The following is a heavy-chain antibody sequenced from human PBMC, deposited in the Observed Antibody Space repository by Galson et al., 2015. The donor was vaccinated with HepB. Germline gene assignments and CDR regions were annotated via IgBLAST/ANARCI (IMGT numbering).Heavy chain of an antibody. CDR3: ARDLGYANAWAGMDV. CDR1: GFTFSNYA. V-gene: IGHV3-30-3*01. D-gene: IGHD2-2*03. J-gene: IGHJ6*02. Sequence: SLRLSCAGSGFTFSNYAFHWVRQAPGKGLEWVAVISYDGSNKYYADSVKGRFIISRDKSKNTVHLQMNSLRAEDTAVFYCARDLGYANAWAGMDVWGQGTTVTVSS. CDR2: ISYDGSNK.